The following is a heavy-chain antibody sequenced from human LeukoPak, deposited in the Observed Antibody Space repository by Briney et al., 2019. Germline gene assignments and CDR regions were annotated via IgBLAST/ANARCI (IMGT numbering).Heavy chain of an antibody. CDR1: GGTFSSYA. CDR3: ARDGYSGYEYHY. Sequence: SVKVSCKASGGTFSSYAISWVRQAPGQGLEWMGGIIPIFGTANYAQKFQGRVTITADESTRTPYMELSSLRSEDTAVYYCARDGYSGYEYHYWGQGTLVTVSS. D-gene: IGHD5-12*01. J-gene: IGHJ4*02. CDR2: IIPIFGTA. V-gene: IGHV1-69*13.